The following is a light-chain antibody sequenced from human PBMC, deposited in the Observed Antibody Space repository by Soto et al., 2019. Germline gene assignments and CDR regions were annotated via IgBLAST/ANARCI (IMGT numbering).Light chain of an antibody. CDR1: QSIGYY. J-gene: IGKJ1*01. CDR2: DAS. Sequence: EIVLTQSPATLSLSPGERATLSCRASQSIGYYLAWYQEKPGQAPRLLIYDASIRATGIPARFSGSWSGTDFTLTINGLEPEDSAVYYCQQRGNWPPTWTLGQVTKVDIK. CDR3: QQRGNWPPTWT. V-gene: IGKV3-11*01.